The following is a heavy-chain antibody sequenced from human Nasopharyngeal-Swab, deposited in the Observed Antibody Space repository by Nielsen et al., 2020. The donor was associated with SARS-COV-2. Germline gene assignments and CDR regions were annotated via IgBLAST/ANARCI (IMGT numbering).Heavy chain of an antibody. CDR3: ASAEGRTGYYYYMDV. D-gene: IGHD3/OR15-3a*01. V-gene: IGHV1-69*13. J-gene: IGHJ6*03. Sequence: SVKVSCKASGGTFSSYAISWVRQDPGQGLEWMGGIITIYGTANYAQKFQGRVKITADESTSTAYMELSSLRSEDTAVYYCASAEGRTGYYYYMDVWGKGTTVTVSS. CDR2: IITIYGTA. CDR1: GGTFSSYA.